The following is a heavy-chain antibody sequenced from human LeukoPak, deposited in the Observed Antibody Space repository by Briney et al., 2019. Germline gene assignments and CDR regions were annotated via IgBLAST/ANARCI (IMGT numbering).Heavy chain of an antibody. CDR3: AALWFGDRPRGY. D-gene: IGHD3-10*01. Sequence: PSETLSLTCTVSGGSISSYYWSCIRQPPGKGLEWIGYIYYSGSTNYNPSLKSRVTISVDTSKNQFSLKLSSVTAADTAVYYCAALWFGDRPRGYWGQGTLVTVSS. V-gene: IGHV4-59*01. CDR2: IYYSGST. CDR1: GGSISSYY. J-gene: IGHJ4*02.